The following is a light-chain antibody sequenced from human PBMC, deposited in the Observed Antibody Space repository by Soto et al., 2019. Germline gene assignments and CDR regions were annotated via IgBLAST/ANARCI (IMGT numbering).Light chain of an antibody. CDR3: QQYYNLLLT. CDR1: QDISNY. V-gene: IGKV1-33*01. CDR2: DAS. J-gene: IGKJ4*01. Sequence: DIQMTQSPSSLSASVGDRVTITCQALQDISNYLNWYQQKPGKAPKLLVYDASNLETGVPSRFSGSGSRTDFTYNISSQQPEDIATYYCQQYYNLLLTFGGGTKVEIK.